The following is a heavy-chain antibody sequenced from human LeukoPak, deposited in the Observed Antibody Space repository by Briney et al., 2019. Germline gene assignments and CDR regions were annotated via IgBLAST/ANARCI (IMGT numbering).Heavy chain of an antibody. CDR1: GYTFTNYG. V-gene: IGHV1-18*01. CDR3: ARQAMVTPSGWDY. Sequence: ASVKVSCKASGYTFTNYGISWVRQAPGQGLEWLGWIGPCNGNTYYAQNFQGRVTMTTDTATSTVYMELMSLRSDDTAVYYCARQAMVTPSGWDYWGQGTLVTVSS. J-gene: IGHJ4*02. CDR2: IGPCNGNT. D-gene: IGHD4-17*01.